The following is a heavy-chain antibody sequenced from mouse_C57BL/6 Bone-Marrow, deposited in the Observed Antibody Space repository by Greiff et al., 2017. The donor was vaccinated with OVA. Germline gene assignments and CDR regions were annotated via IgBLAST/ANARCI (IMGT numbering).Heavy chain of an antibody. D-gene: IGHD2-13*01. CDR2: IRNKANGYTT. V-gene: IGHV7-3*01. CDR1: GFTFTAYY. J-gene: IGHJ4*01. CDR3: ARYKAGEYGGRFYYAMDY. Sequence: DVMLVESGGGLVQPGGSLSLSCAASGFTFTAYYMSWVRQPPGKALEWLGFIRNKANGYTTEYSASVKGRFTISRDNSQSILYLQMNDLRAEDSATYYCARYKAGEYGGRFYYAMDYWGQGTAVTVSP.